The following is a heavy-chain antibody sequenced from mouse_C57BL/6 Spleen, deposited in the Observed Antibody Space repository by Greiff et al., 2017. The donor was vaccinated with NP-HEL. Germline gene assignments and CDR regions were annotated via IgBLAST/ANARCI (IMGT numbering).Heavy chain of an antibody. CDR3: ARKLRHGFAY. CDR1: GYSFTGYY. Sequence: VQLQQSGPELVKPGASVKISCKASGYSFTGYYMNWVKQSPEKSLEWIGEINPSTGGTTYNQKFKAKATLTVDKSSSTAYMQLKSLTSEDSAVYYCARKLRHGFAYWGQGTLVTVSA. V-gene: IGHV1-42*01. CDR2: INPSTGGT. D-gene: IGHD3-2*02. J-gene: IGHJ3*01.